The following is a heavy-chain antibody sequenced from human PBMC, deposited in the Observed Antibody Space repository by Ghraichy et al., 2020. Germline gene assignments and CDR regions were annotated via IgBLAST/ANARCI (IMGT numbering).Heavy chain of an antibody. Sequence: GGSLRLSCAASGFTFSSFSMNWVRQAPGKGLEWLSYITSSSRTISYADSVKGRFTISRDNAKNSLYLQVKSLRDEDTAVYYCARGSRLVRFFYYDGMDLWGHGTTVTVSS. CDR2: ITSSSRTI. CDR1: GFTFSSFS. D-gene: IGHD4-23*01. V-gene: IGHV3-48*02. J-gene: IGHJ6*02. CDR3: ARGSRLVRFFYYDGMDL.